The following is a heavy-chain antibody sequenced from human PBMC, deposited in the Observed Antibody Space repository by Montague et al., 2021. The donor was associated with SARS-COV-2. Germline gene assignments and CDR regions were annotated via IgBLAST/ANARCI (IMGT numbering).Heavy chain of an antibody. CDR3: AGDVGVPLAPPYSWFDP. Sequence: SETLSLTCTVSGGSISSSSYYWGWIRQPPGNGLAWIGSIYYSGTTYYNPSLKSRVTISVDTSKNQFSLKLSSVTAADTAVYYCAGDVGVPLAPPYSWFDPWGQGTLVTVSS. D-gene: IGHD2-2*01. J-gene: IGHJ5*02. V-gene: IGHV4-39*07. CDR2: IYYSGTT. CDR1: GGSISSSSYY.